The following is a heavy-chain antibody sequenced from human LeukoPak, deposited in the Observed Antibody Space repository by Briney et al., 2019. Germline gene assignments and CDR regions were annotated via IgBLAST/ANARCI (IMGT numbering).Heavy chain of an antibody. Sequence: PGGSLRLSCAASGFTFSSYSMNWVCQAPGKGLEWVSSISSSSSYIYYADSVKGRFTISRDNAKNSLYLQMNNLRAEDTAVYYCARGIYSSSSAVDYWGQGTLVTVSS. D-gene: IGHD6-6*01. CDR2: ISSSSSYI. CDR3: ARGIYSSSSAVDY. J-gene: IGHJ4*02. V-gene: IGHV3-21*01. CDR1: GFTFSSYS.